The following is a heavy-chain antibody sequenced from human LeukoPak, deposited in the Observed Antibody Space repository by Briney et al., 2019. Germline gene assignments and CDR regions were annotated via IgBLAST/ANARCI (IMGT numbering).Heavy chain of an antibody. Sequence: TGGSLSLSCAASGFTFSSYGMNWVRQAPGKGLEWVSGIGVGGTTYYADSVKGRFTISRDTSKSTLSLQMNSLRAEDTAVYYCAKTQGYYDCWGQGTLVTVSS. CDR3: AKTQGYYDC. CDR1: GFTFSSYG. CDR2: IGVGGTT. V-gene: IGHV3-23*01. J-gene: IGHJ4*02. D-gene: IGHD3-22*01.